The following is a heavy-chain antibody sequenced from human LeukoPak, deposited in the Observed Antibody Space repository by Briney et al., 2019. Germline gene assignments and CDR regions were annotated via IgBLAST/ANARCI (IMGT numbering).Heavy chain of an antibody. CDR1: GESFSGYY. J-gene: IGHJ6*02. CDR3: ARDGGMVRGYYYYYGMDV. Sequence: SETLSLTCAVYGESFSGYYWTWIRQPPGKGLEWIGEINHSGSTNYNPSLKSRVTISVDTSKNQFSLKLSSVTAADTAVYYCARDGGMVRGYYYYYGMDVWGQGTTVTVSS. V-gene: IGHV4-34*01. D-gene: IGHD3-10*01. CDR2: INHSGST.